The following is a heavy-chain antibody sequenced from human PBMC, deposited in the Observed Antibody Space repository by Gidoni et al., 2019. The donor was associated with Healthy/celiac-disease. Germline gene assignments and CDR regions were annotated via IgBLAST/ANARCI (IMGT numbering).Heavy chain of an antibody. CDR3: ARGLMTTVTTGAFDN. V-gene: IGHV3-21*01. Sequence: EVHLVASVAGLVLPGWSLTLSCAASGFTFSSYSMIWVRQAPGKALEWVSSISSSSSDIYYADSVKGRFTITRDNAKNSLYLQMNRMRAEDTAVYYCARGLMTTVTTGAFDNWGQGTMVTVSS. CDR2: ISSSSSDI. D-gene: IGHD4-17*01. J-gene: IGHJ3*02. CDR1: GFTFSSYS.